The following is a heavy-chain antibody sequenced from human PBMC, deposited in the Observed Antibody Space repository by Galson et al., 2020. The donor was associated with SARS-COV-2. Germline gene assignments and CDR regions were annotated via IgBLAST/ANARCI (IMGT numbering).Heavy chain of an antibody. CDR2: ISSSSSYI. CDR1: GFTFSSYS. J-gene: IGHJ4*02. D-gene: IGHD4-17*01. Sequence: GGSLRLSCAASGFTFSSYSMNWVRQAPGKGLEWVSSISSSSSYIYYADSVKGRFTISRDNAKNSLYLQMNSLRAENTAVYYCARDRGDYQFDYWGQGTLVTVSS. CDR3: ARDRGDYQFDY. V-gene: IGHV3-21*01.